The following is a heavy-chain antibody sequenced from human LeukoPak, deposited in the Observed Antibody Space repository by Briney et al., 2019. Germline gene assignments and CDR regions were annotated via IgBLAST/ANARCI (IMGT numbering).Heavy chain of an antibody. J-gene: IGHJ5*02. CDR1: GGSISSYY. Sequence: LSETLSLTCTVSGGSISSYYWSWIRQPPGKGLEWIGYIYYSGSTNYNPSLKSRVTISVDTSKNQFSLKLSSVTAADTAVYYCARHRSSYYDFWSGYYTGMLDWFDPWGQGTLVTVSS. CDR3: ARHRSSYYDFWSGYYTGMLDWFDP. D-gene: IGHD3-3*01. V-gene: IGHV4-59*08. CDR2: IYYSGST.